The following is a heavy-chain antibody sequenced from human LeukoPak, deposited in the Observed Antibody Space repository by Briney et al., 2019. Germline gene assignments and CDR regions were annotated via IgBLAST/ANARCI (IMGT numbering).Heavy chain of an antibody. CDR1: GGSISYYY. CDR2: IYYSGTT. Sequence: SETLSLTCTVSGGSISYYYWSWIRQSPGKGLEWTGYIYYSGTTNYNPSLKSRVTISVDTSKNQFSLQLRSVTAADTAVYYCAREDPQTTVPEGMDVWGQGTTVTVSS. CDR3: AREDPQTTVPEGMDV. J-gene: IGHJ6*02. D-gene: IGHD4-17*01. V-gene: IGHV4-59*01.